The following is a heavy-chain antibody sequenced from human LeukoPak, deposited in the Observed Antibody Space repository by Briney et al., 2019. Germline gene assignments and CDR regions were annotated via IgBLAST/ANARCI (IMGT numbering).Heavy chain of an antibody. D-gene: IGHD2-15*01. CDR2: INPETGTT. V-gene: IGHV1-2*04. CDR3: ARDWSFCIDGTCYRGPYGSLDY. CDR1: GYTFTGYY. J-gene: IGHJ4*02. Sequence: GASVKVSCNTSGYTFTGYYIHWVRQAPGQGLEWMGWINPETGTTNYARNFHGWVSMTRDTSISTAYMELTRLKSDDTAVYYCARDWSFCIDGTCYRGPYGSLDYWGQGTLVTVSS.